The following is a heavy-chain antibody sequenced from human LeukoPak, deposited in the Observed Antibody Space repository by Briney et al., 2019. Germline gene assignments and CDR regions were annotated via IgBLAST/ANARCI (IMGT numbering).Heavy chain of an antibody. CDR1: GGTFSSYA. D-gene: IGHD2-15*01. Sequence: ASVKVSCKASGGTFSSYAISWVRQAPGQGLEWMGGIIPIFGTANYAQKFQGRDTITTDESTSTAYMELSSLRSEDTAVYYCARGVARGGDFDYWGQGTLVTVSS. CDR3: ARGVARGGDFDY. J-gene: IGHJ4*02. CDR2: IIPIFGTA. V-gene: IGHV1-69*05.